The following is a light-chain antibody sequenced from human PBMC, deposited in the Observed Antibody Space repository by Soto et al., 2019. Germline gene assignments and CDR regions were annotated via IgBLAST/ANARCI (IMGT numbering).Light chain of an antibody. CDR3: QQYNNWPPYT. Sequence: EIVMTQSPATLSVSPGERATLSCRASQSVSSNLAWYQQKPGQDPRVLIYGASTRATAIPARCSGSGSGTEFTLTISSLQSEDFAVYYCQQYNNWPPYTFGQGTKLEIK. J-gene: IGKJ2*01. CDR1: QSVSSN. V-gene: IGKV3-15*01. CDR2: GAS.